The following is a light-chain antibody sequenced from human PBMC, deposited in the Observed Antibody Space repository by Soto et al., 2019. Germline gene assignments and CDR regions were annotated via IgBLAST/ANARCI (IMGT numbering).Light chain of an antibody. CDR3: QSYDSSLSICV. J-gene: IGLJ3*02. CDR1: SSNIGAGYD. CDR2: GNS. Sequence: QSVLTQPPSVAGATGQRVTISCTGSSSNIGAGYDVHWYQQLPGTAPKLLIYGNSDRPSGVPDRFSGSKSGTSASLAITGLQAEDEADYLCQSYDSSLSICVFGGGTKLPVL. V-gene: IGLV1-40*01.